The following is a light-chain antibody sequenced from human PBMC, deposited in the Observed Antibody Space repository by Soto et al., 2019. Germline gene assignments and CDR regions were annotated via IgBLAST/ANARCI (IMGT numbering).Light chain of an antibody. CDR3: SSYTSSSTSCV. V-gene: IGLV2-14*01. CDR2: DVS. CDR1: SSDVGGYNY. Sequence: QSALTQPASVSGSPGQSITISCTGTSSDVGGYNYVSWYQQHPGKAPKLMIYDVSNRPSGVSNRFSGSKSGNTASLTISGIQAEDEADYYCSSYTSSSTSCVFGTGTKLTVL. J-gene: IGLJ1*01.